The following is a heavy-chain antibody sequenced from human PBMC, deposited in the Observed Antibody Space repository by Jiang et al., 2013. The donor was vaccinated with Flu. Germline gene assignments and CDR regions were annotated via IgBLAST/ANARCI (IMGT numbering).Heavy chain of an antibody. J-gene: IGHJ4*02. D-gene: IGHD2-2*01. CDR1: GDSISRTNYF. CDR3: ASLNMGYCSSTSCGYFDY. V-gene: IGHV4-39*01. Sequence: KPSETLSLTCTVSGDSISRTNYFWGWIRQPPGKGLEWIGSLYYSGKTYYNASLNSRVTISVDTSKNQFSLMLSSVTAADTAVYYCASLNMGYCSSTSCGYFDYWGQGTLVTASS. CDR2: LYYSGKT.